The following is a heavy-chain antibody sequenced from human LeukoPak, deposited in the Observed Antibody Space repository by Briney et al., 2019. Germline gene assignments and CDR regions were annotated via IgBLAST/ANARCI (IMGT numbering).Heavy chain of an antibody. CDR1: GFHFLNHW. V-gene: IGHV5-51*01. J-gene: IGHJ5*02. D-gene: IGHD4-17*01. CDR3: ARRKYQLLYPDYGDYVGGGWFDP. Sequence: GESLKISCKGSGFHFLNHWIAWVRQMPGRGLEWMGIIYPGDSDTRYSPSFQGQVTISADKSISTAYLQWSSLKASDTAMYYCARRKYQLLYPDYGDYVGGGWFDPWGQGTLVTVSS. CDR2: IYPGDSDT.